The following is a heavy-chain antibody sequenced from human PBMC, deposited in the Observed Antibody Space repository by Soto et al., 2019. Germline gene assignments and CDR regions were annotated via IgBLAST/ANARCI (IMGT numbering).Heavy chain of an antibody. V-gene: IGHV4-39*01. Sequence: SETLSLTCTVSGGSISSSSYYWGWIRQPPGKGLEWIGSIYYSGSTYYNPSLKSRVTISVDASKNQFSLKLSSVTAADTAVYYCARLLRHNYYGMDVWGQGTTVTVSS. CDR3: ARLLRHNYYGMDV. J-gene: IGHJ6*02. D-gene: IGHD5-12*01. CDR2: IYYSGST. CDR1: GGSISSSSYY.